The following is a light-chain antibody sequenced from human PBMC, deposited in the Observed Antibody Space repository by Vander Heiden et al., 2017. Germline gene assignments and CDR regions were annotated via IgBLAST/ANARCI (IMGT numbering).Light chain of an antibody. CDR3: QQYNSYSPPT. CDR2: DAS. V-gene: IGKV1-5*01. CDR1: QSISSW. J-gene: IGKJ4*01. Sequence: DIQMTQSPSTLSASVGDRVTITGRASQSISSWLAWYQQKPGKAPKLLIYDASSLESGVPSRFSGSGSGTEFTLTISSLQPDDFATYYCQQYNSYSPPTFGGGTKVEIK.